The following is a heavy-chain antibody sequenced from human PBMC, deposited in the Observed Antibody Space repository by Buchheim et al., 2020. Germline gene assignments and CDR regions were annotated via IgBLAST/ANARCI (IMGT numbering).Heavy chain of an antibody. CDR1: GYTFTSDD. CDR2: MNPNSGNT. CDR3: ARGRYCSVCSCPYYFDY. Sequence: QVQLVQSGAEVKKPGASVKVSCKASGYTFTSDDINWVRQATGQGLEWMGWMNPNSGNTGSAQKFQGRVTMTRNTSISTAYMELSSLRSEDTAVYYCARGRYCSVCSCPYYFDYWGQGTL. V-gene: IGHV1-8*01. D-gene: IGHD2-15*01. J-gene: IGHJ4*02.